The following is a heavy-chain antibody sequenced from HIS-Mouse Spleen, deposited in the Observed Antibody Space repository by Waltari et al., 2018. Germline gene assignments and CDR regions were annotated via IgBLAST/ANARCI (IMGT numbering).Heavy chain of an antibody. D-gene: IGHD6-13*01. V-gene: IGHV4-39*07. CDR2: SFYSGSP. Sequence: QLQLQESGPGLVKPSETLSLTCTVSGGSISSSSYYWGWIRQPPGKGLEWIGSSFYSGSPYHNPSLKSRVTISVDTSKNQFSLKLSSVTAADTAVYYCAREIPYSSSWYDWYFDLWGRGTLVTVSS. CDR1: GGSISSSSYY. J-gene: IGHJ2*01. CDR3: AREIPYSSSWYDWYFDL.